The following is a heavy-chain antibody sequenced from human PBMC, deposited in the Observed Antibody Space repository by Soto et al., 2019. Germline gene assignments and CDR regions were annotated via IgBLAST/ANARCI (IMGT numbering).Heavy chain of an antibody. CDR1: TFTFSDRY. D-gene: IGHD2-2*01. Sequence: QVLLVESGGGLVKPGGSLRLSCAGPTFTFSDRYMSWVRQAPGRGLEWLSYISGSSHDRNYADSVKGRFTISRDNDKKSVYLEMDNLRAEDTALYYCVRGTRDGGEHWGQVTLVTGAS. J-gene: IGHJ1*01. CDR2: ISGSSHDR. V-gene: IGHV3-11*05. CDR3: VRGTRDGGEH.